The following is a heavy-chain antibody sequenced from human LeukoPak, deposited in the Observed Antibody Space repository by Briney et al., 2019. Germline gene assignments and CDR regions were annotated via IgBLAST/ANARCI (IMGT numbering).Heavy chain of an antibody. CDR2: VSYFGST. J-gene: IGHJ4*02. V-gene: IGHV4-59*01. CDR3: ARDAYSSSHLDY. CDR1: GGSISSYY. Sequence: PSETLSLTRTVSGGSISSYYWSWFRQPPGKGLEWIGYVSYFGSTSYNPSLKSRVTISVDTSKNQFSLNLNSVTAADTAVYYCARDAYSSSHLDYWGQGTLVTVSS. D-gene: IGHD6-13*01.